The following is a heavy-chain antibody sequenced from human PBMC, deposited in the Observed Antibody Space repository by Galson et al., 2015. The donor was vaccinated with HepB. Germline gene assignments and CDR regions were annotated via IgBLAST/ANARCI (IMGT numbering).Heavy chain of an antibody. V-gene: IGHV3-48*01. J-gene: IGHJ5*02. CDR3: AGGRSGWSESGFDP. Sequence: SLRLSCAASGFTFSTYSMNWVRQAPGKGLEWISYISSSGSVIYYADSVKGRFTISRDNAKNSLYLQMNSLGAEDTAAYYCAGGRSGWSESGFDPWGQGTLVTVSS. CDR2: ISSSGSVI. CDR1: GFTFSTYS. D-gene: IGHD6-19*01.